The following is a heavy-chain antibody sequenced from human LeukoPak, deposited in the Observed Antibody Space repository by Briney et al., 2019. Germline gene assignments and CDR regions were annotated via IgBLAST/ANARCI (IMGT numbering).Heavy chain of an antibody. CDR3: ARDESDFWSGYSSN. CDR1: GYTFTDYY. CDR2: VDPEDGET. J-gene: IGHJ4*02. Sequence: ATVKISCKVSGYTFTDYYMHWVQQAPGKGLEWMGLVDPEDGETIYAEKFQGRVTITADTSTDTAYMELSSLRSEDTAVYYCARDESDFWSGYSSNWGQGTLVTVSS. V-gene: IGHV1-69-2*01. D-gene: IGHD3-3*01.